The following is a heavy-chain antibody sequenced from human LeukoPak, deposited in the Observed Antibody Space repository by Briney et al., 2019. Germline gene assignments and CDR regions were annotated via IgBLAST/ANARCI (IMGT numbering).Heavy chain of an antibody. V-gene: IGHV3-30*04. CDR3: ARGSGYYYQSYFDY. Sequence: PGRSLRLSCAASGFTFSSYAMHWVRQAPGKGLEWVAVISYDGSNKYYADSVKGRFTISRDNSKNTLYLQMNSLRAEDTAVYYCARGSGYYYQSYFDYWGQGTLVTVSS. J-gene: IGHJ4*02. CDR1: GFTFSSYA. D-gene: IGHD3-22*01. CDR2: ISYDGSNK.